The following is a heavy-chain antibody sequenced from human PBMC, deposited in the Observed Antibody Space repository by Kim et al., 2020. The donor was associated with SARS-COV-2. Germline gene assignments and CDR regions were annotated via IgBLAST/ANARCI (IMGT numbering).Heavy chain of an antibody. J-gene: IGHJ4*02. CDR1: GYTFPNYW. Sequence: GESLKISCEGSGYTFPNYWIGWVRQMPGKGLEWMGIIYPRDSDTSYNPSFQGQVTISADKSISTVYLQWSSLKASDTAMYYCVRPDYGSGSYSGDFWGQGTLLTVSS. CDR3: VRPDYGSGSYSGDF. CDR2: IYPRDSDT. V-gene: IGHV5-51*01. D-gene: IGHD3-10*01.